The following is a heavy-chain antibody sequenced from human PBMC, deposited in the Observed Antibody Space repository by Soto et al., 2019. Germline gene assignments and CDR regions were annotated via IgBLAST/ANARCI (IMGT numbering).Heavy chain of an antibody. CDR2: MNGAATST. D-gene: IGHD6-19*01. Sequence: QLSESGGGLLQPGGSLTLSCAASGFTLSTYAMTWVRQPPGKGLEWVSSMNGAATSTSYADSVKGRFTTSRDKSKNTLYLEMESLRVEDTATYFCARSSGWYEADAFDMWGQGTMVTVSA. CDR1: GFTLSTYA. J-gene: IGHJ3*02. V-gene: IGHV3-23*05. CDR3: ARSSGWYEADAFDM.